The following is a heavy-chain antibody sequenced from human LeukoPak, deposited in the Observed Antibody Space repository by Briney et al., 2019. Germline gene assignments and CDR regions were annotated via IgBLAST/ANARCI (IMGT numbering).Heavy chain of an antibody. J-gene: IGHJ3*02. D-gene: IGHD5-18*01. V-gene: IGHV3-23*01. CDR2: ISGSGGST. CDR3: ASGIRKDAFDI. Sequence: PGGPLRLSCAASGFTFTSYAMSGVRRAPGRGLEWVSAISGSGGSTYYADSVKGRFTISRDNSKNTLYLQMNSLRAEDTAVYYCASGIRKDAFDIWGQGTMVTVSS. CDR1: GFTFTSYA.